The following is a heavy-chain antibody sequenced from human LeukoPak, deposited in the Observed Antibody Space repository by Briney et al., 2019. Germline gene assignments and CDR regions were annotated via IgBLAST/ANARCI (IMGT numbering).Heavy chain of an antibody. CDR3: ARHGASSGDAFDI. CDR2: MYYSGSS. CDR1: GGSISSSSYY. V-gene: IGHV4-39*01. D-gene: IGHD3-22*01. Sequence: KPSETLSLTCTVSGGSISSSSYYWGWIRQPPGKGLEWIGSMYYSGSSYYNPSLKSRVTISVDTSKNQFSLKVISVTAADTAVYYCARHGASSGDAFDIWGQGTMVTVSS. J-gene: IGHJ3*02.